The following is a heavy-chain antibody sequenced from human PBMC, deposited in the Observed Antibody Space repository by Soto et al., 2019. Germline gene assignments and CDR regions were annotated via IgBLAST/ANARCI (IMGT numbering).Heavy chain of an antibody. D-gene: IGHD6-13*01. J-gene: IGHJ5*02. Sequence: PSETLSLTCTVSGGSISSSSYYWGWIRQPPGKGLEWIGSIYYSGSTYYNPSLKSRVTISVDTSKDQFSLKLSSVTAADTAVYYCARDLGKGRGIHGWFDPWGQGTLVTVSS. CDR1: GGSISSSSYY. V-gene: IGHV4-39*01. CDR2: IYYSGST. CDR3: ARDLGKGRGIHGWFDP.